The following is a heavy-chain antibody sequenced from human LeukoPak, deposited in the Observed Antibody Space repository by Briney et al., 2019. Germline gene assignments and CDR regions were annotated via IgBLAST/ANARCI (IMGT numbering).Heavy chain of an antibody. CDR1: GGSVSGYY. CDR3: ARGAGWYEY. D-gene: IGHD6-19*01. V-gene: IGHV4-59*02. CDR2: ISHSGNT. Sequence: SETLSLTCTVSGGSVSGYYWSWLRQPPGKGLEWIAYISHSGNTNYNPSLKSRVTISKDTSKNQLSLRLNSVTAADTAVYHCARGAGWYEYWGQGTLVTVSS. J-gene: IGHJ4*02.